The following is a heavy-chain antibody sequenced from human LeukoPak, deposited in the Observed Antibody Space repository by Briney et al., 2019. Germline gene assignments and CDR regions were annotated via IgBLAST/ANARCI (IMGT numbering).Heavy chain of an antibody. CDR2: FYYSGNT. V-gene: IGHV4-59*01. CDR1: GSSISSYY. Sequence: PSETLSLTYTVSGSSISSYYWSWIRQPPGKGLEWIGYFYYSGNTNYNPSLKSRVTISVDTSKNQFSLKLSSVTAADTAVYYCARGGITTMDVWGQGTTVTVSS. CDR3: ARGGITTMDV. J-gene: IGHJ6*02. D-gene: IGHD3-16*01.